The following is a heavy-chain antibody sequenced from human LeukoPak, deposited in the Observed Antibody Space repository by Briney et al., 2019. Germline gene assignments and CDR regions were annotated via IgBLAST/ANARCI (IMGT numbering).Heavy chain of an antibody. V-gene: IGHV3-30*03. J-gene: IGHJ4*02. CDR3: ARGGYGAHMG. CDR2: ISYDGSNK. Sequence: PGRSLRLSCAASGFTFSSYGMHWVRQAPGKGLEWVAVISYDGSNKYYADSVKGRFTISRDNSKNTLYLQMNSLRAEDTAVYYCARGGYGAHMGWGQGTLVTVSS. CDR1: GFTFSSYG. D-gene: IGHD4-17*01.